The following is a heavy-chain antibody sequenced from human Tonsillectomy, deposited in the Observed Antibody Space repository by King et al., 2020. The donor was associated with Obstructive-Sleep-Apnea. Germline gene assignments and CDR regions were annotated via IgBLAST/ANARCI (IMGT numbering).Heavy chain of an antibody. J-gene: IGHJ4*02. V-gene: IGHV1-46*01. D-gene: IGHD1-26*01. CDR3: ARAVGAIVHFDF. CDR2: INPSGCST. CDR1: GYTFTSYY. Sequence: VQLVESGAEVKKPGASVKVSGKASGYTFTSYYLHWVRQAPGQGLEWMGIINPSGCSTSYSQKFQGRVTMTRDTSTSTVYMELSSLRSEDTAVYYCARAVGAIVHFDFWGQGTLVTVSS.